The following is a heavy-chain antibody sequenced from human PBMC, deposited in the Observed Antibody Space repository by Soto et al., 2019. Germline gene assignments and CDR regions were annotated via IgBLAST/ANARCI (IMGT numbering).Heavy chain of an antibody. CDR2: IYYSGST. D-gene: IGHD3-22*01. V-gene: IGHV4-30-4*01. CDR3: ARSYYYDSSGYRDTYNFDY. CDR1: GGSISSGDYY. J-gene: IGHJ4*02. Sequence: PSETLSLTCTVSGGSISSGDYYWSWIRQPPGKGLEWIGYIYYSGSTYYNPSLKSRVTISVDTSKNQFSLKLSSVTAADTAVYYCARSYYYDSSGYRDTYNFDYWGQGTLVTVSS.